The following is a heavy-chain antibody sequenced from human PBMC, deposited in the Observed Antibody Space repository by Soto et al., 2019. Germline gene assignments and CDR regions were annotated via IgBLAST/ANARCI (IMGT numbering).Heavy chain of an antibody. CDR3: AHKGYGDYPLDY. Sequence: QITLKESGPTLVKPTQTLTLTCTFSGFSLSTSGVGVGWIRQPPGKALEWLAVIYWDDSYHYSPSLRSRLTITKDTSKNQVVLTMTNMDPVVTATYYCAHKGYGDYPLDYWGQGTLVTVSS. D-gene: IGHD4-17*01. V-gene: IGHV2-5*02. CDR1: GFSLSTSGVG. CDR2: IYWDDSY. J-gene: IGHJ4*02.